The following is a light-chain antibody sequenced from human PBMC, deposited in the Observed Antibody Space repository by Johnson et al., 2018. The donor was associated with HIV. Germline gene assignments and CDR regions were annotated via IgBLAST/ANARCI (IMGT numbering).Light chain of an antibody. CDR2: ENN. J-gene: IGLJ1*01. V-gene: IGLV1-51*02. CDR3: GTWDSRLRNV. Sequence: QSVLTQPPSVSAAPGQKVTISCSGSSSNIGNNYVSWYQQLPGTAPKLLIYENNKLPSGIPDRFSGSKSGTSATLGITGLQTGDEADYYCGTWDSRLRNVFGTGTKLTVL. CDR1: SSNIGNNY.